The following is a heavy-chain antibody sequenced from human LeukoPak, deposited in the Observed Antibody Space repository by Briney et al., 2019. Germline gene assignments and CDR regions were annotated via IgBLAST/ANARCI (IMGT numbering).Heavy chain of an antibody. V-gene: IGHV3-7*03. Sequence: GGSLRLSCAASAFTFSDYWMTWVRQAPGKGLERVANIKEDGSEKYYVDSVKGRFTISRDNAKNSLYLQMSSLRAEDTAVYYCAKVRYYYDSSGYFDYWGQGTLVTVSS. CDR1: AFTFSDYW. CDR2: IKEDGSEK. D-gene: IGHD3-22*01. J-gene: IGHJ4*02. CDR3: AKVRYYYDSSGYFDY.